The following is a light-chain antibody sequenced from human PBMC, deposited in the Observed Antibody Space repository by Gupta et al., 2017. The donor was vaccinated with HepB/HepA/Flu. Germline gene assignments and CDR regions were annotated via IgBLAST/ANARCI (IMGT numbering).Light chain of an antibody. CDR3: QVWASDNDQYV. Sequence: SHVLPQPPSLSVAPGNTARITCGGDNSGDKSVHWYQQKPGQAPVRGLYDDSDRPSGIPERFACSNSGKNDTGTLSRVEVGDEADDDYQVWASDNDQYVFGGGTKMTVL. V-gene: IGLV3-21*03. J-gene: IGLJ2*01. CDR1: NSGDKS. CDR2: DDS.